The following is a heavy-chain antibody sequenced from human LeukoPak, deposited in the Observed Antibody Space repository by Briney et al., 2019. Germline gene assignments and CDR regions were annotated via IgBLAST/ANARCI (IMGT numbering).Heavy chain of an antibody. J-gene: IGHJ4*02. D-gene: IGHD3-9*01. V-gene: IGHV1-2*02. Sequence: ASVKVSCKASGYAFTGYYMHWVRQAPGQGLEWMGWINPNSGGTNYAQKFQGRVTMTRDTSISTAYMELSRLRSDDTAVYYCASAVPNYDILTGYYLGSALDYWGQGTLVTVSS. CDR1: GYAFTGYY. CDR2: INPNSGGT. CDR3: ASAVPNYDILTGYYLGSALDY.